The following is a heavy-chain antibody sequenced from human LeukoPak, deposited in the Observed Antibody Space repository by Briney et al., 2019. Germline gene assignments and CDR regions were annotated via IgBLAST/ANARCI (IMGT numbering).Heavy chain of an antibody. D-gene: IGHD2-15*01. Sequence: SETLSLTCTVSGGSISSYYWSWVRQPPGKGLEWIGYIYTSGSTNYNPSLKSRVTISVDTSKNQFSLKLSSVTAADTAVYYCARLVVAATSWFDPWGQGPLVTVSS. CDR2: IYTSGST. CDR1: GGSISSYY. V-gene: IGHV4-4*09. J-gene: IGHJ5*02. CDR3: ARLVVAATSWFDP.